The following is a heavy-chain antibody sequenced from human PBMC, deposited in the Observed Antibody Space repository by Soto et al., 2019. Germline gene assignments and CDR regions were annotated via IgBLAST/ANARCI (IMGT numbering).Heavy chain of an antibody. J-gene: IGHJ4*02. CDR3: ARCMGFDGSGYAFFDS. CDR1: GFTFRNYA. D-gene: IGHD3-10*01. Sequence: PGGSLRLSCAASGFTFRNYAMSWVRQTPEKGLEWVSAINGGGVSTYYADSVKGRFTISRDQSKNTIYLQMDSLRVEDTAVYYCARCMGFDGSGYAFFDSWGQGTQVTV. V-gene: IGHV3-23*01. CDR2: INGGGVST.